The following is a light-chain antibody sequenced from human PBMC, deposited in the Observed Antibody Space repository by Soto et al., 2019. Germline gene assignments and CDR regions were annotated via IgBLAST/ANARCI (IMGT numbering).Light chain of an antibody. CDR2: EVS. J-gene: IGLJ1*01. CDR3: SSYTSSNTYV. CDR1: ISDVGGYNY. Sequence: QSVLTQPSSLSGSPGQSITISCTGTISDVGGYNYVSWYQQHPGKAPKLMIYEVSNRPSGVSNRLSGSKSGNTASLTISGLQAEDEADYYCSSYTSSNTYVYGTGTKVTVL. V-gene: IGLV2-14*01.